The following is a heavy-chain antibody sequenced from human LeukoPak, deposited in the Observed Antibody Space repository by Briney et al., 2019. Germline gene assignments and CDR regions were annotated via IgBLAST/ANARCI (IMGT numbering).Heavy chain of an antibody. V-gene: IGHV4-59*11. D-gene: IGHD6-13*01. CDR2: IYYSGST. J-gene: IGHJ6*03. CDR1: GGSISSHY. CDR3: ATKGYSSWYDFRAGYYYYMDV. Sequence: PSETLSLTCTVSGGSISSHYWSWIRQPPGKGLEWIGYIYYSGSTNYNPSLKSRVTISVDTSKNQFSLKLSSVTAADTAVYYCATKGYSSWYDFRAGYYYYMDVWGKGTTVTVSS.